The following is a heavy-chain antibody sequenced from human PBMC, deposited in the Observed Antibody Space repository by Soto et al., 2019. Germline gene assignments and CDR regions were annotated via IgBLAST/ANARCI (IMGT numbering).Heavy chain of an antibody. J-gene: IGHJ6*02. Sequence: SVNVSCKASGGSFSSYASSWVRQAPGQGLEWTGGIIPIFGTANYAQKFQGRVTITADESTSTAYMELSSLRSEDTAVYYCARDGYSYGLRDYYGMDVWGQGTTVTVSS. D-gene: IGHD5-18*01. CDR1: GGSFSSYA. CDR3: ARDGYSYGLRDYYGMDV. CDR2: IIPIFGTA. V-gene: IGHV1-69*13.